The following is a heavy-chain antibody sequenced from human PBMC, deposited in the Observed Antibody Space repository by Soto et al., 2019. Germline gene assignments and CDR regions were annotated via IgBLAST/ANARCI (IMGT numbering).Heavy chain of an antibody. Sequence: ASVKVSCKASGYTFTRYTMNWVRQAPGQRLEWMGWINPDDGNTKSSQKFQDRVIITRDTSASTAYMDLSSLRSEDTAVYYCARGIATGQLDPWGQGTLVTVSS. V-gene: IGHV1-3*01. CDR1: GYTFTRYT. J-gene: IGHJ5*02. CDR3: ARGIATGQLDP. CDR2: INPDDGNT. D-gene: IGHD2-15*01.